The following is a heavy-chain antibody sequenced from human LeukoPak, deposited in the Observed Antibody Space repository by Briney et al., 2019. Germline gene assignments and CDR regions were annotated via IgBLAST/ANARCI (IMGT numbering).Heavy chain of an antibody. V-gene: IGHV1-46*01. CDR2: INPSGGST. Sequence: ASVKVSCKASGYTFTSYYMHWVRQAPGQGLEWMGIINPSGGSTSYAQKFQGRVTMTRDTSTSTDYMELSSLRSEDTAVYYCARGIGYYDSSGPNWFDPWGQGTLVTVSS. CDR3: ARGIGYYDSSGPNWFDP. CDR1: GYTFTSYY. J-gene: IGHJ5*02. D-gene: IGHD3-22*01.